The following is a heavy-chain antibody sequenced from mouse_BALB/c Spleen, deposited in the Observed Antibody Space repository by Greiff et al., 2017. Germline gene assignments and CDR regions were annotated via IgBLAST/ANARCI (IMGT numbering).Heavy chain of an antibody. CDR3: ARDRGSSLGYFDY. V-gene: IGHV5-4*02. D-gene: IGHD1-1*01. J-gene: IGHJ2*01. Sequence: EVQLVESGGGLVKPGGSLKLSCAASGFTFSDYYMYWVRQTPEKRLEWVATISDGGSYTYYPDSVKGRFTISRDNAKNNLYLQMSSLKSEDTAMYYCARDRGSSLGYFDYWGQGTTLTVSS. CDR2: ISDGGSYT. CDR1: GFTFSDYY.